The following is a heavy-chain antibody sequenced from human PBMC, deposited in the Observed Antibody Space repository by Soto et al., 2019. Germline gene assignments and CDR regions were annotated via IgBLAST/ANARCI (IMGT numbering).Heavy chain of an antibody. CDR2: ISYDGSNK. D-gene: IGHD2-2*01. CDR3: ARDGVPAAFDY. Sequence: GGSLRLSCAASGFTFSSYAMHWVRQAPGKGLEWVAVISYDGSNKYYADSVKGRFTISRDNSKNTLYLQMNSLRAEDTAVYYCARDGVPAAFDYWGQGTLVTVSS. J-gene: IGHJ4*02. CDR1: GFTFSSYA. V-gene: IGHV3-30-3*01.